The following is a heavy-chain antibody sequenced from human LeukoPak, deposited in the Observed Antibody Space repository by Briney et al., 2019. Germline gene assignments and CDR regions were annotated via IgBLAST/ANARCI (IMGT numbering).Heavy chain of an antibody. CDR3: ARVIPPRDYYDSSAYGYYFDY. CDR2: FIIMGST. CDR1: GGSFSGYY. J-gene: IGHJ4*02. V-gene: IGHV4-34*12. Sequence: PSETLSLTCAVYGGSFSGYYWSWIRQPPGKGLNGIGEFIIMGSTNYNPSLKSRVTISVDTSKNQFSLKLSSVTAADTAVYYCARVIPPRDYYDSSAYGYYFDYWGQGTLVTVSS. D-gene: IGHD3-22*01.